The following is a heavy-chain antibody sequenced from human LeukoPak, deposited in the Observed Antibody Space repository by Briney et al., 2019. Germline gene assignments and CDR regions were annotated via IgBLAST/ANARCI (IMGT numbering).Heavy chain of an antibody. CDR1: GYTFTSYA. CDR3: ARVGLAAAGIFDY. J-gene: IGHJ4*02. CDR2: INAGNGNT. V-gene: IGHV1-3*01. D-gene: IGHD6-13*01. Sequence: ASVKVSCKASGYTFTSYAMHWVRQAPGQRLEWMGWINAGNGNTKYSQKFQGRVTITRDTSASTAYMELSSLRSEDTAVYYCARVGLAAAGIFDYWGQGTLVTVSS.